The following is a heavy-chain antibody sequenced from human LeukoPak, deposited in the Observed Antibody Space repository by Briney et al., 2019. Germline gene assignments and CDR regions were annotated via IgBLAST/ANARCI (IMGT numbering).Heavy chain of an antibody. J-gene: IGHJ4*02. CDR2: ISSSSSYI. V-gene: IGHV3-21*01. Sequence: PGGSLRLSCAATGFTFSSHAMSWVRQAPGKGLEWVSSISSSSSYIYYADSVKGRFTISRDNAKNSLYLQMNSLRAEDTAVYYCVRDLYGDYVPLFDYWGQGTLVTVSS. D-gene: IGHD4-17*01. CDR1: GFTFSSHA. CDR3: VRDLYGDYVPLFDY.